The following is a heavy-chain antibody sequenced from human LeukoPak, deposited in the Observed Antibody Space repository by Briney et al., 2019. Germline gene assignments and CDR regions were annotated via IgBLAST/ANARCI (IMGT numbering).Heavy chain of an antibody. CDR2: IYSGGST. J-gene: IGHJ5*02. CDR3: ARVMAFNWFDP. D-gene: IGHD3-16*01. Sequence: PGGSLRLSCAASGFTVSSNYMSWVRQAPGKGLEWVSVIYSGGSTYYADSVKGRFTISRDNSKNTLYLQMNSLRAEDTAIYYCARVMAFNWFDPWGQGTPVTVSS. CDR1: GFTVSSNY. V-gene: IGHV3-53*01.